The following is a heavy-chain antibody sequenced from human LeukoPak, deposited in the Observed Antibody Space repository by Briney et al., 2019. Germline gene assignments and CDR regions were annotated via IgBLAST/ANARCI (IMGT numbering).Heavy chain of an antibody. CDR1: GFTFSSYG. Sequence: GGSLRLSCAASGFTFSSYGMSWVRQAPGKGLEWVSAISGSGGSTYYADSVEGRFTISRDNSKNTLYLQMNSLRAEDTAVYYCAKADKITMVRGSFDYWGQGTLVTVSS. J-gene: IGHJ4*02. V-gene: IGHV3-23*01. CDR3: AKADKITMVRGSFDY. D-gene: IGHD3-10*01. CDR2: ISGSGGST.